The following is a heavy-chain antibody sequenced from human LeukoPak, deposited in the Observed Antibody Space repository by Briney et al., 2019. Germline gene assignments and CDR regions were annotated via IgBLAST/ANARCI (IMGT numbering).Heavy chain of an antibody. CDR2: FIPILGIA. J-gene: IGHJ3*02. Sequence: SVKVSCKASGGTFSSYAISWVRQAPGQGLEWMGRFIPILGIANYAQKFQGRVTITADKSTSTAYMELSSLRSEDTAVYYCASNPILYGDALGAFDIWGQGTMVTVSS. D-gene: IGHD4-17*01. V-gene: IGHV1-69*04. CDR1: GGTFSSYA. CDR3: ASNPILYGDALGAFDI.